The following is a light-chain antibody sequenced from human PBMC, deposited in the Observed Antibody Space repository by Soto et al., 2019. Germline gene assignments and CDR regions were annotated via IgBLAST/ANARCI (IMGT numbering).Light chain of an antibody. Sequence: QSALTQPASVSGSPGQSITISCTGSGSDVGAYIYVSWYQHHPGKAPKLIIYDVNNRPSGVSDRFSGSKSGNTASLTISGVQAEDEADDFCTSYRGSSTREYAFGTGTKVTVL. V-gene: IGLV2-14*03. CDR3: TSYRGSSTREYA. J-gene: IGLJ1*01. CDR2: DVN. CDR1: GSDVGAYIY.